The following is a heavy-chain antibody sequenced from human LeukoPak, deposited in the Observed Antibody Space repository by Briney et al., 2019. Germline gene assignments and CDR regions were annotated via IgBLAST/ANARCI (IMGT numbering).Heavy chain of an antibody. J-gene: IGHJ6*02. Sequence: SETLSLTCTVSGGSISSSSYYWGWIRQPPGKGLEWIGSIYYSGSTYYNPSLKSRVTISVDTSKNQFSLKLSSVTAADTAVYYCARTVPGSYYKNGMDVWGQGTTVTVS. V-gene: IGHV4-39*01. D-gene: IGHD3-10*01. CDR3: ARTVPGSYYKNGMDV. CDR1: GGSISSSSYY. CDR2: IYYSGST.